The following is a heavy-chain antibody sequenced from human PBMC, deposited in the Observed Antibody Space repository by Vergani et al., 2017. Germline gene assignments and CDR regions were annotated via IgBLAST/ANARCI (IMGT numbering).Heavy chain of an antibody. J-gene: IGHJ4*02. D-gene: IGHD3-3*01. CDR2: IQFDGSNQ. CDR3: AKHFRGWSIDY. V-gene: IGHV3-30*02. Sequence: QVQLVESGGGVVQRGGSLRLSCATSGFTLSNYDMQWIRQGPGKGLEFVAFIQFDGSNQYYADSVKGRFTLSRDFSNNTLYLQMNSLRTDDTATYYCAKHFRGWSIDYWGQGTQVIVSS. CDR1: GFTLSNYD.